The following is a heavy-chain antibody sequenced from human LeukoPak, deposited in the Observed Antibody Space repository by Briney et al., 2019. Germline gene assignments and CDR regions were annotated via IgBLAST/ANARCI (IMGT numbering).Heavy chain of an antibody. V-gene: IGHV1-69*13. J-gene: IGHJ2*01. CDR3: ARVADGYNVNWYFDL. Sequence: SVKVSCKASGGTFSSYAISWVRQAPGQGLEWMGGIIPIFGTANYAQKFQGRVTITADESTSTAYMELSSLRSEDTAVYYCARVADGYNVNWYFDLWGRGTLVTVSS. CDR1: GGTFSSYA. CDR2: IIPIFGTA. D-gene: IGHD5-24*01.